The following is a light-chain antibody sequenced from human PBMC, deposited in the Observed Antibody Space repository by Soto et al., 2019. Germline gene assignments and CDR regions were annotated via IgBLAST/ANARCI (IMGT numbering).Light chain of an antibody. CDR2: DVS. CDR1: SSDVGAYTY. CDR3: CSYAGSYTYVV. V-gene: IGLV2-11*01. J-gene: IGLJ2*01. Sequence: QSALTQPRSVSGSPGQSITISCTGTSSDVGAYTYVSWYQQHPGKAPKLMIYDVSTRPSGAPDRFSGSKSGNTASLTISGLQAEDEADYFCCSYAGSYTYVVFGGGTKLTVL.